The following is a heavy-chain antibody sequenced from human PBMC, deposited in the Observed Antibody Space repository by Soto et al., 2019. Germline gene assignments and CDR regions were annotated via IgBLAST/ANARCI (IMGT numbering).Heavy chain of an antibody. Sequence: VQLVESGGGVVQPGRSLRLSCAASGFTFSDYAMHWVRQAPGKGLEWVAVVSHDGRNTHHADSVKGRFTISRDSSKNTVSLEMSSLRAEDTAVYYCAKGGRQWLVTSDFNYWGQGALVTVSS. CDR1: GFTFSDYA. V-gene: IGHV3-30*18. CDR3: AKGGRQWLVTSDFNY. D-gene: IGHD6-19*01. CDR2: VSHDGRNT. J-gene: IGHJ4*02.